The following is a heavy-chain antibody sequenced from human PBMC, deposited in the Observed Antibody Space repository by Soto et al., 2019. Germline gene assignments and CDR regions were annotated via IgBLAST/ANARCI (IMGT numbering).Heavy chain of an antibody. V-gene: IGHV4-34*01. Sequence: SETLSLTCAVYGGSFIGDYWSWIRQPPGKGLEWIGEINHSGSTNYNPSLKSRVTISVDTSKNQFSLKLSSVTAADTAVYYCASELLWFGELFSRWGQGTLVTVSS. CDR1: GGSFIGDY. CDR3: ASELLWFGELFSR. J-gene: IGHJ4*02. D-gene: IGHD3-10*01. CDR2: INHSGST.